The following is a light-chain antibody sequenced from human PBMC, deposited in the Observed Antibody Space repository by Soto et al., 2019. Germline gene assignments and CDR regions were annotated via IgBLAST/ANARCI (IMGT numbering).Light chain of an antibody. CDR1: SSDVGAYNY. Sequence: QSVRTQPASVSGSPGQSITISCTGTSSDVGAYNYVSWYQQHPDKAPKLMIYEVSNRPSGLSNRFSGSKSGNTASLTISGLQAEDEADYYCTSYTSSSAWVFGGGTKLTVL. CDR2: EVS. V-gene: IGLV2-14*01. J-gene: IGLJ3*02. CDR3: TSYTSSSAWV.